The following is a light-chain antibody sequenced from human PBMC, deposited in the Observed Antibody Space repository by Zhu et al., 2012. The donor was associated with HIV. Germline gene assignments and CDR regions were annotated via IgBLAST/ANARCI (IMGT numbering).Light chain of an antibody. V-gene: IGKV3-15*01. Sequence: EIVMTQSPATLSVSPGERATLSCRASQSVSSNLAWYQQKPGQAPRLLIYGASTRATGIPARFSASGSGTEFTLTISSMQSEDFAVYYCQQYYNWPRTFGQGTKVEIK. J-gene: IGKJ1*01. CDR3: QQYYNWPRT. CDR2: GAS. CDR1: QSVSSN.